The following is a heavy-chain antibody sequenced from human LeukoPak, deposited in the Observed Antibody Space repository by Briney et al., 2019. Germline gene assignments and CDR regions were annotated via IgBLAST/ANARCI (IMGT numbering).Heavy chain of an antibody. V-gene: IGHV4-39*01. Sequence: SETLSLTCTVSGGSITSRSYYWGWLRQPPGTGLEWIGSIYYSGTTYYNPSLESRVAISVDTSKNQFSLRLTSVTAADTAVYFCARQTGFWSGYQLYFDYWGQGSLVTVSS. CDR3: ARQTGFWSGYQLYFDY. J-gene: IGHJ4*02. CDR1: GGSITSRSYY. CDR2: IYYSGTT. D-gene: IGHD3-3*01.